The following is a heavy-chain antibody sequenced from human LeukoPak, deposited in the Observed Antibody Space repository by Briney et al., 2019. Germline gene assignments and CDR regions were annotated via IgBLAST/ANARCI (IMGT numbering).Heavy chain of an antibody. D-gene: IGHD4-11*01. CDR2: LSGRGGST. CDR3: AKDLYSNYVFYYYGMDV. J-gene: IGHJ6*02. V-gene: IGHV3-23*01. Sequence: GGSLRLSCAASGFTFSSYAMSWVRQAPGKGLEWVSVLSGRGGSTYYADSVKGRFTISRDNSKNTVHLQMNSLRAEDTAVYYCAKDLYSNYVFYYYGMDVWGQGTTVTVSS. CDR1: GFTFSSYA.